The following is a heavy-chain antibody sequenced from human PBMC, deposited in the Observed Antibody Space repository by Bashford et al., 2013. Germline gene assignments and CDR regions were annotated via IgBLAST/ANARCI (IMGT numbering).Heavy chain of an antibody. Sequence: SETLSLTCTVSGGSISSGGHYWSWIRQHPGKGLEWIGYIYYSGSTYYNPSLKSRVSISLDTSQNQFSLKLSSVTAADTAVYYCARDEYGDGGAFDIWGQGTMVTVSS. D-gene: IGHD4-17*01. V-gene: IGHV4-31*03. CDR2: IYYSGST. CDR1: GGSISSGGHY. CDR3: ARDEYGDGGAFDI. J-gene: IGHJ3*02.